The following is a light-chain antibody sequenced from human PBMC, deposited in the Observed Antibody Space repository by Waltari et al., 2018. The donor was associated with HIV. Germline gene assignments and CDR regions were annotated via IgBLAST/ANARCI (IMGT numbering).Light chain of an antibody. V-gene: IGLV2-23*02. CDR1: SSDVGGYNL. Sequence: QSALTQPASVSGSPGQSITLSCTGTSSDVGGYNLVSWYQQHPGKAPQRMIYEVTKRPSGVSNRFSGSKSGNTASRTISGLQAEDEADYFCCSYAGSSTLVFGGGTKLTVL. J-gene: IGLJ2*01. CDR2: EVT. CDR3: CSYAGSSTLV.